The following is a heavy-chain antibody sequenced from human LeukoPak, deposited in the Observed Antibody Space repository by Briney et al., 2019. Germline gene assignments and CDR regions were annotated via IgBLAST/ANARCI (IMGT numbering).Heavy chain of an antibody. CDR1: GGSISSYY. Sequence: SETLSLTCTVSGGSISSYYWSWIRQPPGKGLEWIGYIYYSGTTNYNPSLKSRVTISVDTSKNQFSLKLSSVTAADTAVYYCARGRYRQYYYYYGMDVWGQGTTVTVSS. V-gene: IGHV4-59*12. J-gene: IGHJ6*02. CDR3: ARGRYRQYYYYYGMDV. D-gene: IGHD4-4*01. CDR2: IYYSGTT.